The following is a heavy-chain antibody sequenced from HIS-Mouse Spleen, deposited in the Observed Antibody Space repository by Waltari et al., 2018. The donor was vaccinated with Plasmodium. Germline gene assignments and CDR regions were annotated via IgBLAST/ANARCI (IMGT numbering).Heavy chain of an antibody. Sequence: QLQLQESGPGLVKPSETLSLTCTVSGGSISSSSYYWCWFRQPPGKGLEWIGSIYYSGSTYYNPSLKSRVTISVDTSKNQFSLKLSSVTAADTAVYYCARDRITGTSYFDYWGQGTLVTVSS. D-gene: IGHD1-7*01. V-gene: IGHV4-39*07. CDR2: IYYSGST. J-gene: IGHJ4*02. CDR3: ARDRITGTSYFDY. CDR1: GGSISSSSYY.